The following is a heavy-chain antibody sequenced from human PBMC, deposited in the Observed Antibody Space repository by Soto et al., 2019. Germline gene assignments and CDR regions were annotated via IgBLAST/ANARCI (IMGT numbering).Heavy chain of an antibody. J-gene: IGHJ4*02. Sequence: QVQLVQSGTEVKRPGASVKVSCKASGYTFTGYGISWVRQAPGQGLEWMGRINAYNDNTDYAQKFQGRPTLPTDTSTSSAYMELSRLRSGATVDYYGAVRIGYSDVNLDFWGQGTLVTVSS. V-gene: IGHV1-18*01. D-gene: IGHD5-18*01. CDR1: GYTFTGYG. CDR3: AVRIGYSDVNLDF. CDR2: INAYNDNT.